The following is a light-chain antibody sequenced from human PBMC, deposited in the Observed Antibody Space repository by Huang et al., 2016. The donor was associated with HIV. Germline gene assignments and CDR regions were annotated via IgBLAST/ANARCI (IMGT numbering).Light chain of an antibody. J-gene: IGKJ4*01. CDR3: QQYLSSPLT. CDR2: GAS. V-gene: IGKV3-20*01. Sequence: DIVLTQSPGTLSLSPRERAALSCRASQNISNNFLAWYQQRSGQTPRLLIYGASNRAMVIPDRFSGSGSGTDFTLIISRLEPQESAVYYCQQYLSSPLTFGGGTNVEIK. CDR1: QNISNNF.